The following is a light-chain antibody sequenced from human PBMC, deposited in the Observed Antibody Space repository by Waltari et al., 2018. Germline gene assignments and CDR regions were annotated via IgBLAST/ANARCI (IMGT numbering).Light chain of an antibody. CDR1: NLGSKR. J-gene: IGLJ1*01. CDR3: QVWDRSSDQYV. V-gene: IGLV3-21*02. CDR2: DDS. Sequence: SYVLTQPPSVSVAPGQTARLSLGGTNLGSKRANWYLQKAGQDPVLFVYDDSDRPSGIPERFSGSNSGNTATLTISSVEAGDEADYYCQVWDRSSDQYVFGSGTQVIVL.